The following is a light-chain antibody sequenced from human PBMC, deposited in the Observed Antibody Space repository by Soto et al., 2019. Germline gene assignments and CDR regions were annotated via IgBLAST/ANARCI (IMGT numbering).Light chain of an antibody. CDR1: SSNIGSNY. Sequence: QSVLTQPPSASGTPGQRVTISCSGSSSNIGSNYVYWYQQLPGTAPKLLIYRNNQRPSGVPDRFSGSKSGTSASLAISGRRSEDEADYYCAEWADILSGLLFGGGTTVTV. J-gene: IGLJ2*01. CDR2: RNN. V-gene: IGLV1-47*01. CDR3: AEWADILSGLL.